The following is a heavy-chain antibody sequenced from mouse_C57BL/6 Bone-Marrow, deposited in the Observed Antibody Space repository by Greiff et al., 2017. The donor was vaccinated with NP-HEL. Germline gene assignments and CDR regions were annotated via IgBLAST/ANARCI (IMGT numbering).Heavy chain of an antibody. J-gene: IGHJ4*01. D-gene: IGHD4-1*01. Sequence: EVQLKESGPGMVKPSQSLSLTCTVTGYSITSGYDWHWIRHFPGNKLEWMGYISYSGSTNYNPSLKSRISITHDTSKNHFFLKLNSVTTEDTATYYCAREGELAYAMDYWGQGTSVTVSS. V-gene: IGHV3-1*01. CDR2: ISYSGST. CDR3: AREGELAYAMDY. CDR1: GYSITSGYD.